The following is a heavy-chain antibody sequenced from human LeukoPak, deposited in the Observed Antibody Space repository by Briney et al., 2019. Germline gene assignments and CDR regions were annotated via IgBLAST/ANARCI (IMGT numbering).Heavy chain of an antibody. CDR3: ARLGGYVSDY. CDR1: GGSISSYY. D-gene: IGHD5-12*01. J-gene: IGHJ4*02. Sequence: SETLSLTCTVSGGSISSYYWSWIRQPPGKGLEWIGYIYYSGSTNYNPSLKSRVTISVDTSKNQFSLKLSSATAADTAVYYCARLGGYVSDYWGQGTLVTVSS. CDR2: IYYSGST. V-gene: IGHV4-59*01.